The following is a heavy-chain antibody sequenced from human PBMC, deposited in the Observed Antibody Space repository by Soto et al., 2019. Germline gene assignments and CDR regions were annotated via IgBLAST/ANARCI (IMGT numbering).Heavy chain of an antibody. V-gene: IGHV4-30-4*08. CDR2: IYYNGNT. J-gene: IGHJ6*02. D-gene: IGHD4-17*01. CDR3: ARATTVTSSFFYYGLDV. CDR1: GDSITNDDYY. Sequence: QVQLQESGPGLVKPSQTLSLTCSVSGDSITNDDYYWTWIRQPPGKGLEWIGHIYYNGNTYYNPSLKSLLTLSLDTSQNPFSLHLTSVIAADSASYFCARATTVTSSFFYYGLDVWGQGTTVNVSS.